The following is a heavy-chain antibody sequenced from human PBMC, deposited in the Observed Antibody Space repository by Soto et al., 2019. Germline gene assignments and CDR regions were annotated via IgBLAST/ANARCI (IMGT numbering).Heavy chain of an antibody. CDR1: GFTFSSYG. CDR3: ARDSAPETTGYSSGWYLTDY. V-gene: IGHV3-33*01. CDR2: IWYDGSNK. Sequence: GGSLRLSCAASGFTFSSYGMHWVRQAPGKGLEWVAVIWYDGSNKYYADSVKGRFTISRDNSKNTLYLQMNSLRAEDTAVYYCARDSAPETTGYSSGWYLTDYWGQGTLVTVSS. D-gene: IGHD6-19*01. J-gene: IGHJ4*02.